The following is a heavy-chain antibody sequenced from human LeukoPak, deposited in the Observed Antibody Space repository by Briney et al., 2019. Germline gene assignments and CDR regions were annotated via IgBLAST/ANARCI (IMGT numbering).Heavy chain of an antibody. CDR3: ARVLTPHAGRTPSSLDY. J-gene: IGHJ4*02. V-gene: IGHV3-74*01. CDR1: GFTFSSYW. Sequence: GGSLRLSCAASGFTFSSYWMHWVRQAPGKGLVWVSRINSDGSSTNYADSVKGRFTISRDNADNSLFLQINSLRAEDTAVYYCARVLTPHAGRTPSSLDYWGQGTLVTVSS. CDR2: INSDGSST. D-gene: IGHD2-15*01.